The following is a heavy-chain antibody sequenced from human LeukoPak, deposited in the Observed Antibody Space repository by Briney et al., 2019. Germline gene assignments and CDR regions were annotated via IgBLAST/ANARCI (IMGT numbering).Heavy chain of an antibody. CDR1: GFTFSSYG. J-gene: IGHJ3*02. Sequence: PGGSLRLSCAASGFTFSSYGMHWVRQAPGKGLEWVAFIRYDGSNKYYADSVKGRFTISRDNSKNTLYLQMSSLRAEDTAVYYCAKYAMTDYGDYEFPGAFDIWGQGTMVTVSS. CDR2: IRYDGSNK. D-gene: IGHD4-17*01. CDR3: AKYAMTDYGDYEFPGAFDI. V-gene: IGHV3-30*02.